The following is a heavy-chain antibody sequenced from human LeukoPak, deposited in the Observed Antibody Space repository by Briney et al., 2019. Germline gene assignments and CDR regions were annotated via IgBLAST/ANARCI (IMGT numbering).Heavy chain of an antibody. Sequence: GASVTVSCTASGYTFTVYYMHWVRQAPGQGLEWMGRINPNSGGTNYAQKFQGRVTMTRDTSISTAYMELSRLRSDDTAVYYCARGGYGELFYWGQGTLVTVSS. D-gene: IGHD4-17*01. V-gene: IGHV1-2*06. J-gene: IGHJ4*02. CDR2: INPNSGGT. CDR1: GYTFTVYY. CDR3: ARGGYGELFY.